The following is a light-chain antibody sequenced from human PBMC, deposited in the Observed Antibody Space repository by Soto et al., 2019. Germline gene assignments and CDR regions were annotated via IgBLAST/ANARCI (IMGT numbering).Light chain of an antibody. Sequence: QSALTQPAAVSGSPGQSITISCAGTMRDVGAYNLVSWYQQHPGRAPQLIIYEVRNRPSGISFRFSGSKSGNTASLTISGLQAEDEADYYCSSYTSKSSLIFGGGTKVTVL. J-gene: IGLJ2*01. CDR1: MRDVGAYNL. CDR2: EVR. V-gene: IGLV2-14*01. CDR3: SSYTSKSSLI.